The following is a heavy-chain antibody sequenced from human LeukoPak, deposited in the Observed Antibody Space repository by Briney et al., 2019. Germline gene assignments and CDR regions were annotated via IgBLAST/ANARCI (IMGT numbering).Heavy chain of an antibody. CDR2: ISSSSSTI. CDR1: GFTFSSYA. D-gene: IGHD6-13*01. V-gene: IGHV3-48*01. Sequence: PGRSLRLSCAASGFTFSSYAMHWVRQAPGKGLEWVSYISSSSSTIYYADSVKGRFTISRDNAKNSLYLQMNSLRAEDTAVYYCASNPPYPSKTRIAAAPRIYYFDYWGQGTLVTVSS. J-gene: IGHJ4*02. CDR3: ASNPPYPSKTRIAAAPRIYYFDY.